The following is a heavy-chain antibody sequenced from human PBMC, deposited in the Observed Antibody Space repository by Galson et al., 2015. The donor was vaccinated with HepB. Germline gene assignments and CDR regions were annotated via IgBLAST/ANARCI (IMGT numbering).Heavy chain of an antibody. CDR2: VHSSGTT. D-gene: IGHD2-2*01. V-gene: IGHV4-59*01. Sequence: SETLSLTCTVSGGSMTNYYWTWIRRSPGKGLEWIGYVHSSGTTGSNPSLKSRVTISVDTSKNQFSLKLTSVTAADTAVYFCARLGSCNSVDCPLPNFYYYMDVWGKGTTVTVSS. J-gene: IGHJ6*03. CDR1: GGSMTNYY. CDR3: ARLGSCNSVDCPLPNFYYYMDV.